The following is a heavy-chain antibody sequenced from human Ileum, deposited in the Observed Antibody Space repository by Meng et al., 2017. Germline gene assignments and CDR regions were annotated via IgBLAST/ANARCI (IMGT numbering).Heavy chain of an antibody. CDR2: VWYDGSNK. CDR3: ARDEGGLYFDY. CDR1: GFTFSNYG. J-gene: IGHJ4*02. V-gene: IGHV3-33*01. Sequence: QVQVVESGGGVVQPGKSLRLSCAASGFTFSNYGMHWVRQAPGKELEWVAVVWYDGSNKYYADSVKGRFTISRDNSKNTLYLQMNSLRAEDTAVYYCARDEGGLYFDYWGQGTLVTASS. D-gene: IGHD3-16*01.